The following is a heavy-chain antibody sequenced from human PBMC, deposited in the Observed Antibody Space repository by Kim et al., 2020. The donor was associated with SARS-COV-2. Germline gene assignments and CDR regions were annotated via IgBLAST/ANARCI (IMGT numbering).Heavy chain of an antibody. D-gene: IGHD3-22*01. V-gene: IGHV1-18*01. J-gene: IGHJ4*02. Sequence: AQKLQGRVTMTTETSTTTAYMEMRRLRSDDTAVYYCARAGYDSSGYGLDYWGQGTLVTVSS. CDR3: ARAGYDSSGYGLDY.